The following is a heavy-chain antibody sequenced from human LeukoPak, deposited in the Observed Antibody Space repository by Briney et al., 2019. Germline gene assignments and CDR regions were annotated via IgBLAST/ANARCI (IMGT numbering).Heavy chain of an antibody. V-gene: IGHV4-38-2*02. CDR2: VYYSGST. D-gene: IGHD6-13*01. CDR3: ARDTGTSWRSDY. Sequence: TSETLSLTCTVSGYSISSGYYWGWIRQPPGKGLEWIGSVYYSGSTYYTPSLKSRVSISVDTSKNQFSLRVISLTTADTAVYYCARDTGTSWRSDYWGQGILVTVSS. J-gene: IGHJ4*02. CDR1: GYSISSGYY.